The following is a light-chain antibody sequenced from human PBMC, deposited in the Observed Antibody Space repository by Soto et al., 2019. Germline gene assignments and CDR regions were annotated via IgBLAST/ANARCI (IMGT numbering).Light chain of an antibody. CDR2: RNN. CDR3: AAWDDSLSAL. J-gene: IGLJ1*01. Sequence: QSVLTQPPSASGTPGQRVTLSCSGSSSNIGSNYVYWYQQLPGTAPKLLIYRNNQRPSGVPDRFSGSKSGTSASLAISGLRSEDEADYYCAAWDDSLSALFGTGTKVTVL. V-gene: IGLV1-47*01. CDR1: SSNIGSNY.